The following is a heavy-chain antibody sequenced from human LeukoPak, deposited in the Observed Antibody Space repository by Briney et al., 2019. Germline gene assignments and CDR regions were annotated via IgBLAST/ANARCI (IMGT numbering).Heavy chain of an antibody. Sequence: SVKVSCKASGGTFSSYAISWLRQAPGQGLEWMGGIIPIFGTANYAQKFQGRVTITADESTSTAYMELSSLRSEDTAVYYCARGFSYLSAFDIWGQGTMVTISS. CDR3: ARGFSYLSAFDI. J-gene: IGHJ3*02. D-gene: IGHD1-26*01. V-gene: IGHV1-69*01. CDR2: IIPIFGTA. CDR1: GGTFSSYA.